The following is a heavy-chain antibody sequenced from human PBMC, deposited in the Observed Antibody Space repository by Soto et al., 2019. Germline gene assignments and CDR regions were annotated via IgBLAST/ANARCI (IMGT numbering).Heavy chain of an antibody. V-gene: IGHV4-4*02. D-gene: IGHD5-12*01. J-gene: IGHJ4*02. CDR1: GDSISSSNW. CDR3: ARRGYGALDY. CDR2: IYHSGST. Sequence: QVQLQESGPGLVKPSGTLSLTCAVSGDSISSSNWWTWVRQPPGKGLEWIGEIYHSGSTDYNPSLKSRVTLSIDKSKNHFSIELSSVTAADTAVYYCARRGYGALDYWGQGTLVTVSS.